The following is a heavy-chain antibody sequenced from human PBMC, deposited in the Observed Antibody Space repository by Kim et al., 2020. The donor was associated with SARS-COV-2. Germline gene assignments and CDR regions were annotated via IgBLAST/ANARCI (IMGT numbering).Heavy chain of an antibody. V-gene: IGHV1-18*01. CDR2: ISAYNGNT. J-gene: IGHJ4*02. CDR1: GYTFTSYG. D-gene: IGHD3-10*01. Sequence: ASVKVSCKASGYTFTSYGISWVRQAPGQGLEWMGWISAYNGNTNYAQKLQGRVTMTTDTSTSTAYMELRSLRSDDTAVYYCARGFAGGSGSYYNRGFDYWGQGTLVTVSS. CDR3: ARGFAGGSGSYYNRGFDY.